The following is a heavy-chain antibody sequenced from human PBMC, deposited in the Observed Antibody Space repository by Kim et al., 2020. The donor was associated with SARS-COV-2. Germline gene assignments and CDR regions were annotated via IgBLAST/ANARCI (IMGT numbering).Heavy chain of an antibody. Sequence: SVKVSCKASGGTFSSYAISWVRQAPGQGLEWMGGIIPIFGTANYAQKFQGRVTITADESTSTAYMELSSLRSEDTAVYYCARKPGLLWFGDNPEAGAFDSWGQGTMVTVSS. J-gene: IGHJ3*02. CDR1: GGTFSSYA. CDR3: ARKPGLLWFGDNPEAGAFDS. V-gene: IGHV1-69*13. D-gene: IGHD3-10*01. CDR2: IIPIFGTA.